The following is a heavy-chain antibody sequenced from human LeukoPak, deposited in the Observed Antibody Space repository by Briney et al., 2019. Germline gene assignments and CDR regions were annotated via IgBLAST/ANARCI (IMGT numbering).Heavy chain of an antibody. CDR3: ARGPPRGKYYYMDV. Sequence: GALRLSCAASGFTFSSFDMHWVRQPTGQGLEWVSTIGTASDTYYPGSVEGRFTLSRDNAKNSLYLQMNSLTAGDTAVYYCARGPPRGKYYYMDVWGKGTTVTVPS. D-gene: IGHD1-1*01. CDR2: IGTASDT. J-gene: IGHJ6*03. V-gene: IGHV3-13*01. CDR1: GFTFSSFD.